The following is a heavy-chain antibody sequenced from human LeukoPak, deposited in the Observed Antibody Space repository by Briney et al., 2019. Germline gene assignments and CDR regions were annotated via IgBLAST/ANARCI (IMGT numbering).Heavy chain of an antibody. CDR1: GGSISSYY. Sequence: PSETLSLTCTVSGGSISSYYWSWIRQPAGKGLEWIGRIYTSGSTNYNPSLKSRVTMSVDTSKHQFSLKLSSVTAADTAVYYCARDKYDFWSGYPQTYNWFDPWGQGTLVTVSS. CDR2: IYTSGST. V-gene: IGHV4-4*07. CDR3: ARDKYDFWSGYPQTYNWFDP. D-gene: IGHD3-3*01. J-gene: IGHJ5*02.